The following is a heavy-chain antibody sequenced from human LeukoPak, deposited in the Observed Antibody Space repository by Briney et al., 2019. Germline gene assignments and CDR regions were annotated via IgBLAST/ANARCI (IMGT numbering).Heavy chain of an antibody. V-gene: IGHV4-59*01. D-gene: IGHD1-26*01. CDR1: GGSISSYY. CDR3: ARGPSSGSYYVLGYFDY. J-gene: IGHJ4*02. Sequence: SETLSLTCTVSGGSISSYYWSWIRQPPGKGLEWIGYIYYGGSTNYNPSLKSRVTISVDTSKNQFSLKLSSVTAADTAVYYCARGPSSGSYYVLGYFDYWGQGTLVTVSS. CDR2: IYYGGST.